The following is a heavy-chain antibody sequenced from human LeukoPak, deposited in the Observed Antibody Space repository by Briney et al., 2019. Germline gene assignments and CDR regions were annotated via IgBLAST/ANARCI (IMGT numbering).Heavy chain of an antibody. CDR1: GFTFDDYA. Sequence: PGRSLRLSCAASGFTFDDYAMHWVRQAPGKGLEWVSGISWNSGSIGYADSVKGRFTISRDNAKNSLYLQMNSLRAEDTALYYCAKDIGIAAAGTKGDAFDIWGQGTMVTVSS. CDR2: ISWNSGSI. V-gene: IGHV3-9*01. D-gene: IGHD6-13*01. J-gene: IGHJ3*02. CDR3: AKDIGIAAAGTKGDAFDI.